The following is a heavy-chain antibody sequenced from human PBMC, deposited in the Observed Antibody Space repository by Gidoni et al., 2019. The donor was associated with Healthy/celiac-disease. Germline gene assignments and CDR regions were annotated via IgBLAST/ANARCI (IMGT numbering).Heavy chain of an antibody. D-gene: IGHD3-3*01. Sequence: EVQLVQSGAEVQTPGESLTISCKGSGYSFTSYCSGWVRQMPGKGLEWMGIIYPGDSDTRYSPSFQGQVTISADKSISTAYLQWSSLKASDTAMYYCARHYDFWSGYESGNWFDPWGQGTLVTVSS. CDR3: ARHYDFWSGYESGNWFDP. CDR1: GYSFTSYC. J-gene: IGHJ5*02. CDR2: IYPGDSDT. V-gene: IGHV5-51*01.